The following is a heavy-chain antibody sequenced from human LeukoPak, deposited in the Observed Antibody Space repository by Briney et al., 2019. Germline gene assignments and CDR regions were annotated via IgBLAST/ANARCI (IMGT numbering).Heavy chain of an antibody. CDR2: IYHSGST. V-gene: IGHV4-4*02. Sequence: SGTLSLTCAVSGGSISSSNWWSWVRQPPGKGLEWIGEIYHSGSTNYNPSLKSRVTISVDKSKNQFSLKLSSVTAADTAVYYCARDRSSSLVAYYFDYWGQGTLVTVSS. CDR3: ARDRSSSLVAYYFDY. CDR1: GGSISSSNW. D-gene: IGHD6-13*01. J-gene: IGHJ4*02.